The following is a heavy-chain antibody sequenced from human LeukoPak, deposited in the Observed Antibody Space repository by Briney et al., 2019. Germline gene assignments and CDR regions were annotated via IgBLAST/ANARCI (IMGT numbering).Heavy chain of an antibody. CDR3: ARDPYYDILTGYYDY. J-gene: IGHJ4*02. D-gene: IGHD3-9*01. V-gene: IGHV3-23*01. CDR2: ISGSGSFT. CDR1: VFTFSNYA. Sequence: PGGSLRLSCAASVFTFSNYAMTWVRQAPGKGLEWVSTISGSGSFTYYADSVKGRFTISRDNSKNTLYLQMNSLRAEDTAVYYCARDPYYDILTGYYDYWGQGTLVTVSS.